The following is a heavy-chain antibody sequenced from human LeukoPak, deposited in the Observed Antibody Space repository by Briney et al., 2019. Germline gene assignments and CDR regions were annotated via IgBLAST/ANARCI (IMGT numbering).Heavy chain of an antibody. D-gene: IGHD4-17*01. V-gene: IGHV4-38-2*01. J-gene: IGHJ4*02. Sequence: GSLRLSCAASGFTFSSYAMSWARQPPGKGLEWLASIYDSGRTYYSPSLKSRLTISVDTSKNQISLRLSSVTAADTAVYYCASPLNAYGDYKVHWGQGILVTVSS. CDR1: GFTFSSYA. CDR2: IYDSGRT. CDR3: ASPLNAYGDYKVH.